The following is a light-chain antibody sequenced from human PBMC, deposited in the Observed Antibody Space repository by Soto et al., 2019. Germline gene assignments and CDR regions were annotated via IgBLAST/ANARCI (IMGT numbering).Light chain of an antibody. CDR2: GAS. CDR1: QSVSSN. CDR3: QQRSNWPIT. Sequence: EIVMTQSPATLSVSPGERATLSCRASQSVSSNLAWYQQKPGQAPRLLIYGASTRATGIPARFSGSGSGTEFTLTISSLEPEDFAVYYCQQRSNWPITFGPGTKVD. J-gene: IGKJ3*01. V-gene: IGKV3-15*01.